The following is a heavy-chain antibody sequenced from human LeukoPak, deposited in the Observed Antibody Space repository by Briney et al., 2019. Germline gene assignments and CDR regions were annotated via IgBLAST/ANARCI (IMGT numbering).Heavy chain of an antibody. V-gene: IGHV3-74*01. D-gene: IGHD3-10*01. CDR3: AKDLHYGSADY. CDR2: INPDGSTT. J-gene: IGHJ4*02. Sequence: GGSLRLSCAASGVTFSNYWMHWVRQDPGRGLVWVSFINPDGSTTNFADSVKGRFTISRDNAKNALYLQMNSLRAEDTAMYYCAKDLHYGSADYWGQGTLVTVSS. CDR1: GVTFSNYW.